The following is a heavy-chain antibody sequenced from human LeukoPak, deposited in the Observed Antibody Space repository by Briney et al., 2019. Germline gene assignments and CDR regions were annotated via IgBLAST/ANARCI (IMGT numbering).Heavy chain of an antibody. Sequence: PGGSLRLSCAASGFSFSAYWMTWVRQAPGKGLEWVTLISYDGNDKEYGDSVRGRFTSSRDNSKNTLYLQMNSLRAEDTAVYYCAKGRGSYYYDSSAFDYWGQGTLVTVSS. J-gene: IGHJ4*02. V-gene: IGHV3-30*18. CDR2: ISYDGNDK. CDR1: GFSFSAYW. CDR3: AKGRGSYYYDSSAFDY. D-gene: IGHD3-22*01.